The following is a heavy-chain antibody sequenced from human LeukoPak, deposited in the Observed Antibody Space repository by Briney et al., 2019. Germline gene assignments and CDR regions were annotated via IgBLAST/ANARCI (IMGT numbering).Heavy chain of an antibody. V-gene: IGHV3-74*01. CDR1: GCTLSSYW. CDR3: ARTPIIGNNWFDP. J-gene: IGHJ5*02. D-gene: IGHD1-26*01. CDR2: ISADGSST. Sequence: GGSLRLSCAGSGCTLSSYWMHWVRQAPGKGLVWVSRISADGSSTNYADSVKGRFTISRDNAKNTLYLQMNSLRAEDTAVYYCARTPIIGNNWFDPWGQGTLVTVSS.